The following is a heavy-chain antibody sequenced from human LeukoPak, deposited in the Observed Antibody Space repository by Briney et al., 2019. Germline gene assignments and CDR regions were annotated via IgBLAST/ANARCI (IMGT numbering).Heavy chain of an antibody. CDR1: GFTFKTHA. D-gene: IGHD3-22*01. J-gene: IGHJ6*02. CDR2: IDDSGVIR. Sequence: GGSLRLSCAASGFTFKTHAMSWVRQAPGKGLEWVSRIDDSGVIRSYSDSVKGRFTISRDNSKMTLTLQMNSLRAEDTAVYYCAKRLKRNYYYHYAMDVWGQGTTVTVSS. CDR3: AKRLKRNYYYHYAMDV. V-gene: IGHV3-23*01.